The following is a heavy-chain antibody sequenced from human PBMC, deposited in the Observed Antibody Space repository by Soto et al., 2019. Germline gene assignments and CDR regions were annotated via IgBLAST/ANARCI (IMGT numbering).Heavy chain of an antibody. CDR1: GYTLTSYA. CDR2: INAGNGNT. J-gene: IGHJ4*02. D-gene: IGHD6-19*01. V-gene: IGHV1-3*01. CDR3: ARGRYSSGWYFVGY. Sequence: GASVKVSCADSGYTLTSYASHWVRQAPGQRLEWMGWINAGNGNTKYSQKFQGRVTITRDTSASTAYMELSSLRSEDTAVYYCARGRYSSGWYFVGYWGQGTLVTVSS.